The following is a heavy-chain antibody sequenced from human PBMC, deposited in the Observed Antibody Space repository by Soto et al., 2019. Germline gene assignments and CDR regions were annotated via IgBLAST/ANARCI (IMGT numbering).Heavy chain of an antibody. D-gene: IGHD6-19*01. V-gene: IGHV3-74*01. CDR3: ARGGCRQWLLDH. J-gene: IGHJ5*02. CDR2: INSDGSTT. Sequence: EVQLVESGGGSVQPGGSLRLSCGASGFTFSSYWIHWVRQVPGKGLVWVSRINSDGSTTNYADSVKGRFAISRDNSKNMVYLQMNSLRAEDSAVYHCARGGCRQWLLDHWGQGTLVTVSS. CDR1: GFTFSSYW.